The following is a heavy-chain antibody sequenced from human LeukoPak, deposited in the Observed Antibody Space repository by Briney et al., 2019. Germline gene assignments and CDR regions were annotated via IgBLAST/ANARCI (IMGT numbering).Heavy chain of an antibody. CDR1: GYTFTGYY. V-gene: IGHV1-2*06. Sequence: ASVKVSCKASGYTFTGYYMHGVRQAPGQGLEWMGRINPNSGGTNYAQKFQGRVTMTRDTSISTAYMELSRLRSDDTAVYYCAEDTAIGGGLDYWGQGTLVTVSS. J-gene: IGHJ4*02. CDR2: INPNSGGT. D-gene: IGHD5-18*01. CDR3: AEDTAIGGGLDY.